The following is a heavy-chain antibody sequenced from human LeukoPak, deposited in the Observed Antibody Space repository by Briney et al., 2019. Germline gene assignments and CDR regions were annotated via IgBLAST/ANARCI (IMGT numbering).Heavy chain of an antibody. CDR1: GYSISNGYY. J-gene: IGHJ4*02. V-gene: IGHV4-38-2*02. Sequence: SETLSLTCTVSGYSISNGYYWDWIRQPPGRGLEWIGNISRSGSTSYNPSLKSRVTISVDASNNQSSLKVNSVTAADTAVYYCARTSDGQYYYDSSGYYVFDYWGQGTLVTVSS. D-gene: IGHD3-22*01. CDR2: ISRSGST. CDR3: ARTSDGQYYYDSSGYYVFDY.